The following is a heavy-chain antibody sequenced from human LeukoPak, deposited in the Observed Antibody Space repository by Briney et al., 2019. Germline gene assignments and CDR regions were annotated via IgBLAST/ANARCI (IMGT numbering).Heavy chain of an antibody. CDR3: AMGPYYYDSSGYYY. J-gene: IGHJ4*02. V-gene: IGHV3-74*01. D-gene: IGHD3-22*01. Sequence: GGSPGLSCAASGFTFSSYWMHWVRQAPGKGLVWVSRINSDGSSTSYADSVKGRFTISRDNAKNTLYLQMNSLRAEDTAVYYCAMGPYYYDSSGYYYWGQGTLVTVSS. CDR1: GFTFSSYW. CDR2: INSDGSST.